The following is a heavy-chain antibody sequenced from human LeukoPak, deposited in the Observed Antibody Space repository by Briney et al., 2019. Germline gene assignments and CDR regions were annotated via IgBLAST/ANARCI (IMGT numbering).Heavy chain of an antibody. CDR3: ARDPGITLNWFDP. D-gene: IGHD1-14*01. J-gene: IGHJ5*02. CDR1: GGSISSSSYY. CDR2: IYYSGST. V-gene: IGHV4-39*07. Sequence: PSETLSLTRTVSGGSISSSSYYWGWIRQPPGTGLEWIGSIYYSGSTYYNPSLKSRVTISVDTSKNQFSLKLSSVTAADTAVYYCARDPGITLNWFDPWGQGTLVTVSS.